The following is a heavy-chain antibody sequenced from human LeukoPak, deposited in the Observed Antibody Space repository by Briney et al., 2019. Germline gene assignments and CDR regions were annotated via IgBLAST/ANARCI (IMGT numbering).Heavy chain of an antibody. CDR1: GYTFTGYY. CDR2: INPNSGGT. CDR3: ARGAAYYDFWSGGSVFDY. V-gene: IGHV1-2*02. J-gene: IGHJ4*02. Sequence: GDSVKVSCKASGYTFTGYYMHWVRQAPGQGLEWMGWINPNSGGTNYAQKFQGRVTMTRDTSISTAYMELSRLKSDDTAVYYCARGAAYYDFWSGGSVFDYWGQGTQVTVSS. D-gene: IGHD3-3*01.